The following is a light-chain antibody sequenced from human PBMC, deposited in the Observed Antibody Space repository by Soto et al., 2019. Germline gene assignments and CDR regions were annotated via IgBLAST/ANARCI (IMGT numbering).Light chain of an antibody. CDR2: TAS. V-gene: IGKV1-9*01. J-gene: IGKJ4*01. CDR3: QQLYPYPLT. Sequence: DIQMTQSPSTLPASAGDRVTITCRASQSINSYLAWYQQKPGKAPKLLIYTASTLQSGVPSRFSGSGSGTEFTLTITSLQPEDFEAYYCQQLYPYPLTFGGGTKVDI. CDR1: QSINSY.